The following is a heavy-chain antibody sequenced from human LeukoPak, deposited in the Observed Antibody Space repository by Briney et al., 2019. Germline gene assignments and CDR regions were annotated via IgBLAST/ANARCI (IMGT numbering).Heavy chain of an antibody. CDR2: ISSSSSYI. D-gene: IGHD3-22*01. CDR3: ARSPNYYDTPPDY. J-gene: IGHJ4*02. Sequence: GGSLRLSCAASGFTFSSYSMNWVRQAPGKGLEWVSSISSSSSYIYYADSVKGRFTVSRDNAKNSLYLQMNSLRAEDTAVYYCARSPNYYDTPPDYWGQGTLVTVSS. V-gene: IGHV3-21*01. CDR1: GFTFSSYS.